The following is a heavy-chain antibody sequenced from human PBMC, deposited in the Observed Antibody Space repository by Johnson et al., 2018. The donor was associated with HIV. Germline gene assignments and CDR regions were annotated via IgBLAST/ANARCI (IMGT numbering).Heavy chain of an antibody. D-gene: IGHD3-10*01. J-gene: IGHJ3*02. CDR2: ICTAGDT. CDR3: TTDGSDPHDAFDI. CDR1: GSTFSSYD. V-gene: IGHV3-13*01. Sequence: VQLVESGGGLFQPGGSLRLSCAAPGSTFSSYDMHWVRQATGKGREWVSAICTAGDTYYPGPAKGRFTISRDNSKNTLYLQMNSLKTEDTAEYYCTTDGSDPHDAFDIWGQGTMVTVSS.